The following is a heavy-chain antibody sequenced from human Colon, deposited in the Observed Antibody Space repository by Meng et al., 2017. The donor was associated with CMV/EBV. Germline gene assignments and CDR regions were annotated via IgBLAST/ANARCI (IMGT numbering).Heavy chain of an antibody. Sequence: GESLKISCAASGFTFSAYPIHWVRQAPGKGLEWVAIISHDGTKKYYAESVKGRFTISRDNSQNTVTVQMNSLRGDDTAVYYCARASNSSFDPWGQGTGVTVSS. CDR2: ISHDGTKK. D-gene: IGHD4-11*01. CDR1: GFTFSAYP. J-gene: IGHJ5*02. V-gene: IGHV3-30*04. CDR3: ARASNSSFDP.